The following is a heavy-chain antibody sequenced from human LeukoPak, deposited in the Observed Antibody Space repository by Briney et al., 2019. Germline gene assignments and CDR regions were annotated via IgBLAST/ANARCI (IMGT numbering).Heavy chain of an antibody. Sequence: PSETLSLTCAVSGYSISSGYYWGWIRQPPGKGLEGIGSIYHSGSTYYNPSLKRRVTVSVDTSKNQFSLNLRSVTAAETAVYYFGTQPWYYYGSAPDYWGQGTLVTVSS. CDR1: GYSISSGYY. V-gene: IGHV4-38-2*01. CDR2: IYHSGST. J-gene: IGHJ4*02. D-gene: IGHD3-10*01. CDR3: GTQPWYYYGSAPDY.